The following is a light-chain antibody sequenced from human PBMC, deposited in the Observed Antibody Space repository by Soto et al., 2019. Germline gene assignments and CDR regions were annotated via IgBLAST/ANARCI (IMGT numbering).Light chain of an antibody. V-gene: IGKV3-20*01. CDR1: QSVRSNY. J-gene: IGKJ3*01. CDR2: GAF. Sequence: EIVLTQSPGTLSLSPGERATLSCRASQSVRSNYLAWYQQKPGQAPRLLIYGAFNRATGIPDRFSGSGSGTDFTLTFSRLEPEDFAVYYCQQYGDSPATFGPGTKVDIK. CDR3: QQYGDSPAT.